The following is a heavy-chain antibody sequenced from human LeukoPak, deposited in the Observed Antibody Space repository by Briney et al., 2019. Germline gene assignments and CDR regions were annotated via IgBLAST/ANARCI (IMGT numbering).Heavy chain of an antibody. V-gene: IGHV3-33*01. CDR3: ARDRTSVWYAPIDP. Sequence: PGGSLRLSCVASGFTFSSYGMHWVRQAPGKGLEWVAVIWYDGSNKDYAQSVEGRFTISRDNSENTVYLQMNGLRAGDTGVYYCARDRTSVWYAPIDPWGQGTLVTVSS. D-gene: IGHD6-19*01. CDR1: GFTFSSYG. CDR2: IWYDGSNK. J-gene: IGHJ5*02.